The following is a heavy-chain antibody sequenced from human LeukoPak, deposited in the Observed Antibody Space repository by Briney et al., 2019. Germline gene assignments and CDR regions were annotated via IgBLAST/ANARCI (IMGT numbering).Heavy chain of an antibody. CDR1: GYSISSGYY. D-gene: IGHD3-16*02. CDR3: ARTQRPVIDYFDY. V-gene: IGHV4-34*01. CDR2: INHSGST. Sequence: PSETLSLTCAVSGYSISSGYYWSWIRQPPGKGLEWIGEINHSGSTNYNPSLKSRVTISVDTSKNQFSLKLSSVTAADTAVYYCARTQRPVIDYFDYWGQGTLVTVSS. J-gene: IGHJ4*02.